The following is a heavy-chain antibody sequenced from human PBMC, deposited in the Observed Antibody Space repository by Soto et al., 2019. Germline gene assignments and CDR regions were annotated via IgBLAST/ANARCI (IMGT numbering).Heavy chain of an antibody. CDR3: TTKLWFGDTPYGMDV. J-gene: IGHJ6*02. CDR2: IKSKTDGGTT. D-gene: IGHD3-10*01. CDR1: GFTFSNAW. V-gene: IGHV3-15*01. Sequence: GGSLRLSCAAAGFTFSNAWMSWVRQAPGKGLEWVGRIKSKTDGGTTDYAAPVKGRFTISRDDSKNTLYLQMNSLKTEDTAVYYCTTKLWFGDTPYGMDVWGQGTTVTVSS.